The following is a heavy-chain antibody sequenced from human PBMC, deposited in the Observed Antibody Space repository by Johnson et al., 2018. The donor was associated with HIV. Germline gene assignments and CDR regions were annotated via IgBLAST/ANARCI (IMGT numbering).Heavy chain of an antibody. J-gene: IGHJ3*02. CDR3: TTDLPGGYYGGNWTYDAFDI. V-gene: IGHV3-15*01. D-gene: IGHD4-23*01. Sequence: VESGGGLVKPGGSLRLSCAASGFTFNHAWMSWVRPTPGKGLEWVGRIKSQTDGGTTDYAAPVKGRFTISRDDSKNTLYLQMNSLKTEDTAVYYCTTDLPGGYYGGNWTYDAFDIWGQGTMVTVSS. CDR2: IKSQTDGGTT. CDR1: GFTFNHAW.